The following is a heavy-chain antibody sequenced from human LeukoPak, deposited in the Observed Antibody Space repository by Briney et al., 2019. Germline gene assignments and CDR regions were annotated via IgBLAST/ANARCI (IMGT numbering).Heavy chain of an antibody. CDR3: ARSRNYYGSGDY. J-gene: IGHJ4*02. CDR2: IYYTGSA. D-gene: IGHD3-10*01. V-gene: IGHV4-61*08. CDR1: SGSVSNGDYY. Sequence: SESLSLTCTVSSGSVSNGDYYWSWLRQPPGKALEWIGYIYYTGSAYYNPSLGGRVTLSVDTSKNQFSVKLSSVTAADTAVYYCARSRNYYGSGDYWGQGTLVTVSS.